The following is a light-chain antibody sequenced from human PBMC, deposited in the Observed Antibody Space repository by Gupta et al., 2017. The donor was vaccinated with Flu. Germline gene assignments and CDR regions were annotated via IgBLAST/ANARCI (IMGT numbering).Light chain of an antibody. V-gene: IGKV1-33*01. Sequence: DVQLTQSPTSLSASVGDRVTITCQASRDITNFLNWYQHKPGKPPRLLIDDAANREAGVPSRFSAEGSAPHGTFTSASLQPEDAATDYGQHYDELPISCGGGTKVDLK. J-gene: IGKJ4*01. CDR3: QHYDELPIS. CDR2: DAA. CDR1: RDITNF.